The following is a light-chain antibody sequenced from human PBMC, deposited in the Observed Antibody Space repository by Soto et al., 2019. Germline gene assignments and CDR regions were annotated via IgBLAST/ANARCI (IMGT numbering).Light chain of an antibody. V-gene: IGKV1-9*01. Sequence: IQLTQSPSSMSASVGDRVTITCRASQGISSYLAWYQQKPGKAPKLLIYAASTLQSGVPSRFSGSGSGTDFTLTISSLQPEDFATYYCQQLNSYPHTFGQGTRLENK. J-gene: IGKJ5*01. CDR2: AAS. CDR3: QQLNSYPHT. CDR1: QGISSY.